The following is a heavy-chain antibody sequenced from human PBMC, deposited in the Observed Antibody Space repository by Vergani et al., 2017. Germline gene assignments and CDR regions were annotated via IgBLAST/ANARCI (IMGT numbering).Heavy chain of an antibody. Sequence: QVQLHESGPGLVKPSQTLSLTCTVSGGSITSGSFYWSWIRQPAGKGLEWIGRIHSSGTTNYNPSLKSRVTISVDTSKNQFSLKLSSVTAADTAVYYCARAIVGANIDYWGQGTLVTVSS. V-gene: IGHV4-61*02. CDR1: GGSITSGSFY. CDR2: IHSSGTT. J-gene: IGHJ4*02. D-gene: IGHD1-26*01. CDR3: ARAIVGANIDY.